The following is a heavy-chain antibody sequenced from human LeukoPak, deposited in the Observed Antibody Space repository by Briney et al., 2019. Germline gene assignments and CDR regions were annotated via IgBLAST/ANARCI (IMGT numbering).Heavy chain of an antibody. CDR2: ISAYNGNT. J-gene: IGHJ4*02. CDR3: ARVLSYYYDSSGYSQFDY. Sequence: ASVKVSCKASGYTFTSYGISWVRQAPGQGLEWMGWISAYNGNTNYAQKLQGRVTMTTDPSTSTAYMELRSLRSDDTAVYYCARVLSYYYDSSGYSQFDYWGQGTLVTVSS. CDR1: GYTFTSYG. D-gene: IGHD3-22*01. V-gene: IGHV1-18*01.